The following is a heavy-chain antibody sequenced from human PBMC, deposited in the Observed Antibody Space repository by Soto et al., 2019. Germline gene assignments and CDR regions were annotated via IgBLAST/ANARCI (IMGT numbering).Heavy chain of an antibody. CDR1: GGSMSTYY. CDR2: IYYTGST. CDR3: ARITRSPNSGYFDY. D-gene: IGHD7-27*01. Sequence: SETLSLTCAVSGGSMSTYYWSWIRQPPGKGLEWVGYIYYTGSTNYNPSLKSRVTVSVDTSKNQFSLILSSVTAADTAVYYCARITRSPNSGYFDYWGQGALVTVSS. J-gene: IGHJ4*02. V-gene: IGHV4-59*01.